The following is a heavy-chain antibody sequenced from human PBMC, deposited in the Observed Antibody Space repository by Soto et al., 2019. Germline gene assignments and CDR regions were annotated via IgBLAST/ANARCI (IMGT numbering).Heavy chain of an antibody. J-gene: IGHJ5*02. Sequence: LRLSCAASGFTFSRHWMHWVRQTPGKGPVWVSRINDDGSSTKYADSVKGRFTIARDNAKNTVFLQMSSLRAEDTAVYYCAREVIAATGTIRWFDPWGQGTQVTVSS. CDR3: AREVIAATGTIRWFDP. D-gene: IGHD6-25*01. V-gene: IGHV3-74*03. CDR2: INDDGSST. CDR1: GFTFSRHW.